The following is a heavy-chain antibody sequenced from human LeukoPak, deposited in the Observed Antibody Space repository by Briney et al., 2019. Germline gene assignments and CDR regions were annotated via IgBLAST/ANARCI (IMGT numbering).Heavy chain of an antibody. J-gene: IGHJ6*02. CDR1: GYTFSDHY. CDR3: ARDREGSGRFGTDV. D-gene: IGHD3-16*01. V-gene: IGHV3-69-1*01. Sequence: GGSLGLSCAVPGYTFSDHYIDWVRQAPGKGLEWVSSISPSGTYISYMDSLKGRFTISRDNAKSSLYLQMNNLRVEDTGLYYCARDREGSGRFGTDVWGQGTTVTVSS. CDR2: ISPSGTYI.